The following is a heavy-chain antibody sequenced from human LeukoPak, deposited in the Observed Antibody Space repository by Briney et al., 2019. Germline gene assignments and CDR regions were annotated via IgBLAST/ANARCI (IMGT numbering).Heavy chain of an antibody. V-gene: IGHV3-23*01. Sequence: GGSLRLSCAASGFTFSSYGMSWVRQAPGKGLEWVSAISGSGGSTYYADSVKGRFTISRDNSKNTLYLQMNSLRAEDTAVYYCAKDPDLILTGTNFDYWGQGTLVTVSS. CDR3: AKDPDLILTGTNFDY. CDR1: GFTFSSYG. D-gene: IGHD3-9*01. CDR2: ISGSGGST. J-gene: IGHJ4*02.